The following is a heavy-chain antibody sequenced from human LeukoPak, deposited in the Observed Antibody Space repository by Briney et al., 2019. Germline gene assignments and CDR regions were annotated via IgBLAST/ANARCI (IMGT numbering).Heavy chain of an antibody. J-gene: IGHJ4*02. CDR1: GFTFSNYA. CDR3: AREIVGIAAAGVFDY. D-gene: IGHD6-25*01. CDR2: ISYDGGTK. Sequence: GSLRLSCIASGFTFSNYAMHWVRQAPGKGLEWVAVISYDGGTKYYADSVKGRFSISRDNSKNTLYLQMNSLRAEDTAVYYCAREIVGIAAAGVFDYWGQGTLVTVSS. V-gene: IGHV3-30-3*01.